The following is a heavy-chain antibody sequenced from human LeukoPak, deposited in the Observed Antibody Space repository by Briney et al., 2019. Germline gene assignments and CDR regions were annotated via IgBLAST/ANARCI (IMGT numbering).Heavy chain of an antibody. CDR3: ARTDYYDSSGYYDY. V-gene: IGHV5-51*01. Sequence: GESLKISCKGSGYSFTSYWIGWVRQMPGKGLEWVGIIYPGDSDTRYRPSFQGQVTISADKSISTAYLQWSSLKASDTAMCYCARTDYYDSSGYYDYWGQGTLVTVSS. D-gene: IGHD3-22*01. J-gene: IGHJ4*02. CDR2: IYPGDSDT. CDR1: GYSFTSYW.